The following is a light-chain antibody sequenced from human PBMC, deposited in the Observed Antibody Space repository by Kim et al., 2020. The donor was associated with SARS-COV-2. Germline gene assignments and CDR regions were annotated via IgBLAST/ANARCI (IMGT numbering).Light chain of an antibody. CDR3: QSYDSSNRVV. CDR2: DDN. Sequence: TITVAATRRGGSIALNDALGYRPRPGSAPTTVIYDDNHSPSGVPDRFSGSIDSSSNSASLTISGLKTEDEADYYCQSYDSSNRVVFGGGTKLTVL. J-gene: IGLJ2*01. V-gene: IGLV6-57*03. CDR1: GGSIALND.